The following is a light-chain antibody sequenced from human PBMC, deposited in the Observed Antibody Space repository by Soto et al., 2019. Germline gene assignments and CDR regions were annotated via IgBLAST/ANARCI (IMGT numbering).Light chain of an antibody. CDR3: CSYAGRYTYV. CDR1: SSDVGGYNY. CDR2: DVS. V-gene: IGLV2-11*01. Sequence: QSVLTQPRSVSGSPGQSVTISCTGTSSDVGGYNYVSWYQQHPGKAPKLMIYDVSKRPSGVPDRFSGSKSGNTASLTISGLQAEDEGDYYCCSYAGRYTYVFGTGTKVTLL. J-gene: IGLJ1*01.